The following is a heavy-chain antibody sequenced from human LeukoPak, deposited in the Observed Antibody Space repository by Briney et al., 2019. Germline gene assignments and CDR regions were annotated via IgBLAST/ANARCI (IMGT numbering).Heavy chain of an antibody. J-gene: IGHJ6*02. Sequence: PGRSLRLSCAASGFTFSSYGMHWVRQAPGKGLEWVAVISYDGSNKYYADSVKGRFTISRDNSKNTLYLQMNSLRAEDTAVYYCAKRRELLYYYYGMDVWGQGTTVTVSS. CDR3: AKRRELLYYYYGMDV. CDR1: GFTFSSYG. V-gene: IGHV3-30*18. CDR2: ISYDGSNK. D-gene: IGHD1-26*01.